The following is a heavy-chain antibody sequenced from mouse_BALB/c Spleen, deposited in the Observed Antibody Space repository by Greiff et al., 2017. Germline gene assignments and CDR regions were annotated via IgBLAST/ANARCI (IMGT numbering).Heavy chain of an antibody. D-gene: IGHD2-1*01. V-gene: IGHV2-9*02. J-gene: IGHJ4*01. CDR1: GFSLTSYG. CDR3: ARDGGNYNYYAMDY. Sequence: QVQLQQSGPGLVAPSQSLSITCTVSGFSLTSYGVHWVRQPPGKGLEWLGVIWAGGSTNYNSALMSRLSISKDNSKSQVFLKMNSLQTDDTSMYYCARDGGNYNYYAMDYWGQGTSVTVSS. CDR2: IWAGGST.